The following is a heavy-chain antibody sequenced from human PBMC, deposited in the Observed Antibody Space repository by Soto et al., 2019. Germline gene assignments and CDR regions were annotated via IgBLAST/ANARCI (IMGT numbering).Heavy chain of an antibody. J-gene: IGHJ5*02. CDR1: GYTFTSYY. D-gene: IGHD6-25*01. Sequence: QVQLVQSGAEVKKPGASVKVSCKASGYTFTSYYIHGVRQAPGQGLEWKGIINPSGGSTSYAQKFQGGVTKTRDTSTSTVHLELSSLRSEDTAGYYCARGRLPNGGWFGPWGQGALVTVSS. CDR3: ARGRLPNGGWFGP. CDR2: INPSGGST. V-gene: IGHV1-46*01.